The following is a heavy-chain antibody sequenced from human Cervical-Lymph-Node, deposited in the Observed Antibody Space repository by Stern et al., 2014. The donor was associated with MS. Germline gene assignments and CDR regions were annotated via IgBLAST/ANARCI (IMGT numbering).Heavy chain of an antibody. CDR3: ARAGGSTVGYYVDY. J-gene: IGHJ4*02. V-gene: IGHV1-69*01. CDR2: IIPNFGTT. D-gene: IGHD1-26*01. Sequence: QVQLVQSGAAVKKPGSSVKVSCQTSGDTFTRHAINWVRQAPGQGLEWMGGIIPNFGTTNHAQNFRDRFTITADASTNTVYMELNSLRSEDTAVYFCARAGGSTVGYYVDYWGQGTLVTVSS. CDR1: GDTFTRHA.